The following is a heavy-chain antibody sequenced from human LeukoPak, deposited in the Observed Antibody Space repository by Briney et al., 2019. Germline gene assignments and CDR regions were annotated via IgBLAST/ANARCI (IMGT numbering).Heavy chain of an antibody. D-gene: IGHD3-3*01. Sequence: GRSLRLSCAASGFTFSSYWMHWVRQAPGKRRVWVSRINSDGSSTSYADSVKGRFTISRDNAKNTLYLQMNSLRAEDTAVYYCAVGVVNFDYWGQGTLVTVSS. J-gene: IGHJ4*02. CDR1: GFTFSSYW. V-gene: IGHV3-74*01. CDR3: AVGVVNFDY. CDR2: INSDGSST.